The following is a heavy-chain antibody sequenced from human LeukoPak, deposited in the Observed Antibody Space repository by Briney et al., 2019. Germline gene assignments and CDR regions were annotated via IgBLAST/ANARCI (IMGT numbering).Heavy chain of an antibody. Sequence: ASVKVSCKASGYTFTSYDINWVRQATGQGLEWMGWMNPNSGNTGYAQKFQGRVTMTRNTSISTAYMELSSLRSEDAAVYYCARGETLRGYDFLKLFDYWGQGTLVTVSS. CDR3: ARGETLRGYDFLKLFDY. CDR2: MNPNSGNT. V-gene: IGHV1-8*01. J-gene: IGHJ4*02. CDR1: GYTFTSYD. D-gene: IGHD2/OR15-2a*01.